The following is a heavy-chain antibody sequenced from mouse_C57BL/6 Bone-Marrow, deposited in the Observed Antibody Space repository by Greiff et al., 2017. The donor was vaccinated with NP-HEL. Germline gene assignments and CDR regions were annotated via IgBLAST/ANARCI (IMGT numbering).Heavy chain of an antibody. CDR1: GYAFSSYW. Sequence: VQLQQSGAELVKPGASVKISCKASGYAFSSYWMNWVKQRPGKGLEWIGQIYPGYGDTNYNGKFKGKATLTADKSSSTAYMQLSSLTSEDSAVYFCARFLYGYAFDYWGQGTTLTVSS. D-gene: IGHD2-2*01. V-gene: IGHV1-80*01. CDR3: ARFLYGYAFDY. J-gene: IGHJ2*01. CDR2: IYPGYGDT.